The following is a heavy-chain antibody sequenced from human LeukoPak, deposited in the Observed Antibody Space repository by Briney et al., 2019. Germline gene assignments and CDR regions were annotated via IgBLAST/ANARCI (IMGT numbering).Heavy chain of an antibody. CDR2: ISYDGSDK. D-gene: IGHD6-13*01. J-gene: IGHJ4*02. Sequence: LTCTVSGGSISSNINYWGWIRQPPGKGLEWVALISYDGSDKIYTDSVKGRFTISRDNSESTLYLQMDSLRGDDAAVYYCAKAVGRISWSFDYRGQGALVTVSS. CDR1: GGSISSNI. CDR3: AKAVGRISWSFDY. V-gene: IGHV3-30*18.